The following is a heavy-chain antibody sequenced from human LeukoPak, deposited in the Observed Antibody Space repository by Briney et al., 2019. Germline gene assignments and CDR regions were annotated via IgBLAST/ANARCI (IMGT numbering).Heavy chain of an antibody. D-gene: IGHD3-22*01. CDR3: AKDREYFYASIVYPDY. V-gene: IGHV3-69-1*02. Sequence: PGGSLRLSCVASGFTFSDNYMSWIRQAPGKGLEWIASISSGSTTHYADSVKGRFTVSRDNAKNSLFLHINTLTGEDTAAYYCAKDREYFYASIVYPDYWGKGTLVTVSS. CDR2: ISSGSTT. J-gene: IGHJ4*02. CDR1: GFTFSDNY.